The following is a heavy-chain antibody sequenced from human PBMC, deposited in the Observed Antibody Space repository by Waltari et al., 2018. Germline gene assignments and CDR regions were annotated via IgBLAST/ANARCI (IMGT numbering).Heavy chain of an antibody. CDR2: INPRDGGT. J-gene: IGHJ4*02. D-gene: IGHD3-16*01. CDR1: GYSFTSYH. Sequence: QVQLVQSGAEVKNPGTSVKVSCKASGYSFTSYHVHWVRQAPGQGLEWVGIINPRDGGTLYAEKFQGRVTMTRDTSTSTVYMQLTSLTSEDTAVYYCARDLVGWGGSYYWGQGALVTVPS. V-gene: IGHV1-46*01. CDR3: ARDLVGWGGSYY.